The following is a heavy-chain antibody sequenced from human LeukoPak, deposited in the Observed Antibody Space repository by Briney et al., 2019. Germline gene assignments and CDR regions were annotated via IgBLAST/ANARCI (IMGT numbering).Heavy chain of an antibody. CDR1: GFTFSSYA. J-gene: IGHJ4*02. D-gene: IGHD4-17*01. Sequence: GGSLRLSCAASGFTFSSYAMSWVREAPGKGVEWVSVIRDSGGSTYYADSVKVRFPISRDNSKTTLYLQMNSLRAEDTAVYYCARGRAATVTTYAFGYWGQGTLVTVSS. CDR2: IRDSGGST. CDR3: ARGRAATVTTYAFGY. V-gene: IGHV3-23*01.